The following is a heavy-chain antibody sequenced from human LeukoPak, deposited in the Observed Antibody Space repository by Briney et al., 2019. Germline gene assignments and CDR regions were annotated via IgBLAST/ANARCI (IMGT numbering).Heavy chain of an antibody. D-gene: IGHD3-3*01. CDR1: GGSFSGYY. J-gene: IGHJ5*02. Sequence: SETLSLTCAVYGGSFSGYYWSWIRQPPGKGLEWIGYIYYSGSTNYNPSLKSRVTISVDTSKNQFSLKLSSVTAADTAVYYCAKFFWSGYLSWFDPWGQGTLVTVSS. CDR2: IYYSGST. V-gene: IGHV4-59*08. CDR3: AKFFWSGYLSWFDP.